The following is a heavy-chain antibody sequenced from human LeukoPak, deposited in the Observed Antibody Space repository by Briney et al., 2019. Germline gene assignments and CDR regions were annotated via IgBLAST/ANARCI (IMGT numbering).Heavy chain of an antibody. J-gene: IGHJ4*02. D-gene: IGHD5-24*01. V-gene: IGHV3-11*06. CDR3: AREDRDGYNRIDY. Sequence: PGGSLRLSCAASGFTSSDYYMSWIRQAPGKGLEWLSDISSGSSYRNYADSVKGRFTISRDNAKNSLYLQMNSLRAEDTAVYYCAREDRDGYNRIDYWGQGTLVTVSS. CDR1: GFTSSDYY. CDR2: ISSGSSYR.